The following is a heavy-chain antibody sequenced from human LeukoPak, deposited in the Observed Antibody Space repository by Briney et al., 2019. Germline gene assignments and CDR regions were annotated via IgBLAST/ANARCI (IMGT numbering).Heavy chain of an antibody. Sequence: GASVKVSCKASGYTFTNYGISWVRQAPGQGLEWMGWISAYNGNTNYAQKLQGRLTMTTDTSTSTAYMELRSLRSDDTAVYYCARSFNDFWSGYYTSYYYYYMDVWGKGTTVTVSS. V-gene: IGHV1-18*01. CDR2: ISAYNGNT. D-gene: IGHD3-3*01. J-gene: IGHJ6*03. CDR1: GYTFTNYG. CDR3: ARSFNDFWSGYYTSYYYYYMDV.